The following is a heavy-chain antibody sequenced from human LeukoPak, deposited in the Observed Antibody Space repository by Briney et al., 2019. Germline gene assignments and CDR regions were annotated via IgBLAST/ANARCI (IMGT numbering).Heavy chain of an antibody. J-gene: IGHJ4*02. Sequence: GGSLRLSCAASGFTFNNYYMSWVRQAPGKGLEWVANIKQDGSVTYYVDSVKGRFTISRDNTKNSLFLQMNSLRAEDTAVYYCARGRMETYYYDSSGYSTADYWGQGTLVTVSS. CDR2: IKQDGSVT. CDR3: ARGRMETYYYDSSGYSTADY. CDR1: GFTFNNYY. V-gene: IGHV3-7*01. D-gene: IGHD3-22*01.